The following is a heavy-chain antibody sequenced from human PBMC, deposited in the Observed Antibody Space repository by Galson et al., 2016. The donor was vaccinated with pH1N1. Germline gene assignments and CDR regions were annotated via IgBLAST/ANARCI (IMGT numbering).Heavy chain of an antibody. Sequence: SETLSLTCTVSGGSVGSSSYYWGWIRQPPGRGLEWIGSFYDRGSTYYDPALTSRVAISVDMSKNQFSLKVNSVTAADAAVYYCATIKAVSGPLYMDVWGKGTTVTVSS. CDR2: FYDRGST. CDR3: ATIKAVSGPLYMDV. J-gene: IGHJ6*03. V-gene: IGHV4-39*07. D-gene: IGHD5/OR15-5a*01. CDR1: GGSVGSSSYY.